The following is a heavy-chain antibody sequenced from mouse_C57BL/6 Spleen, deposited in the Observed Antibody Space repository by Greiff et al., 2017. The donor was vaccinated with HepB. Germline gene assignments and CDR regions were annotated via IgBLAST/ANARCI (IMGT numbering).Heavy chain of an antibody. V-gene: IGHV5-6*01. J-gene: IGHJ2*01. CDR2: ISSGGSYN. Sequence: EVKLVESGGDLVKPGGSLKLSCAASGFTFSSYGMSWVRQTPDKRLEWVATISSGGSYNYYPDSVKGRFTISRDNAKNTLYLQMSSLKSEDTAMYYCARGGYFDYWGKGTTLTVSS. CDR3: ARGGYFDY. CDR1: GFTFSSYG.